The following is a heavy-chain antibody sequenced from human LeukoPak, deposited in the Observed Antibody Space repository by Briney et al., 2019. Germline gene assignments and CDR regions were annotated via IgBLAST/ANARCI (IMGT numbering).Heavy chain of an antibody. CDR1: GYSIRSGYY. D-gene: IGHD1-1*01. J-gene: IGHJ5*02. CDR2: SYHSGGT. CDR3: ARDQSWSDAAGGFDP. Sequence: SETLSLTCTVSGYSIRSGYYWAWIRQPPGKGLEWIGSSYHSGGTDYNPSLKSRTTISVDTSKNQFSLKLGSVTAADTAVYYCARDQSWSDAAGGFDPWGQGTLVTVSS. V-gene: IGHV4-38-2*02.